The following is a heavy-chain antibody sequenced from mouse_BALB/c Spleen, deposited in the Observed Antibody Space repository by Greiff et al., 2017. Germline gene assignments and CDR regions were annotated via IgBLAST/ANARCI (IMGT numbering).Heavy chain of an antibody. V-gene: IGHV1-15*01. Sequence: VQGVESGAELVRPGASVTLSCKASGYTFTDYEMHWVKQTPVHGLEWIGAIDPETGGTAYNQKFKGKATLTADKSSSTAYMELRSLTSEDSAVYYCTRGTGTWFAYWGQGTLVTVSA. CDR1: GYTFTDYE. CDR3: TRGTGTWFAY. D-gene: IGHD4-1*01. J-gene: IGHJ3*01. CDR2: IDPETGGT.